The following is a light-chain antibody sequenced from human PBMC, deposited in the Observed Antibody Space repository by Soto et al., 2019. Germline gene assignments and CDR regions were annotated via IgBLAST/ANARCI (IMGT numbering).Light chain of an antibody. CDR1: QSLSYSSNNKNY. CDR2: WAS. Sequence: DIVMTQSPDSLAVSLGERATINCKSSQSLSYSSNNKNYLVWYQQKPGQPPKLLIYWASTRESGVPDRFSGSGSGTDFTLTISSLQAEDVAVYYCQQYYSTPLTFGGGTKVDIK. CDR3: QQYYSTPLT. J-gene: IGKJ4*01. V-gene: IGKV4-1*01.